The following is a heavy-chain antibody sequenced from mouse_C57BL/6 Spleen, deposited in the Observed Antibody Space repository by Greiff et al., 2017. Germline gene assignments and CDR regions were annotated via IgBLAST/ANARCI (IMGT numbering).Heavy chain of an antibody. Sequence: VHLVESGPGLVAPSQCLSITCTVSGFSLTSYAISWVRQPPGKGLEWLGVIWTGGGTNYNSAPKSRLSISKGNSESQFFLKMNSLRTDDTDDYYFAHRSTMIRGWYFDVWGTGTTVTVSS. CDR3: AHRSTMIRGWYFDV. CDR1: GFSLTSYA. D-gene: IGHD2-4*01. V-gene: IGHV2-9-1*01. J-gene: IGHJ1*03. CDR2: IWTGGGT.